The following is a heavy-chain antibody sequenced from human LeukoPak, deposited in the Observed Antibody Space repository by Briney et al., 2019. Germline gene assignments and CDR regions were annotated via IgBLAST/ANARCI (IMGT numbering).Heavy chain of an antibody. J-gene: IGHJ4*02. CDR2: ISAYNGNT. CDR3: ARVPMKGIAVAGEFDY. D-gene: IGHD6-19*01. V-gene: IGHV1-18*01. CDR1: GYTFTSYG. Sequence: ASVKVSCKASGYTFTSYGISWVRQAPGQGLEWMGWISAYNGNTNYAQKLQGRGTMTTDTSTSTAYMELRSLRSDDTAVYYCARVPMKGIAVAGEFDYWGQGTLVTVSS.